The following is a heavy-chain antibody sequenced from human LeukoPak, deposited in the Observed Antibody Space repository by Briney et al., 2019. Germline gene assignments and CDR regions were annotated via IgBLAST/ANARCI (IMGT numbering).Heavy chain of an antibody. Sequence: APVKVSCKASGYTLTELSMHWVRQAPGKGLEWMGGFDPEDGERIYAQKFQGRLTMTEDTSTDTAYMELSSLRSDDTAVYYCARDRRQRVYGDYVWFDPWGQGTLVTVSS. V-gene: IGHV1-24*01. CDR3: ARDRRQRVYGDYVWFDP. J-gene: IGHJ5*02. D-gene: IGHD4-17*01. CDR2: FDPEDGER. CDR1: GYTLTELS.